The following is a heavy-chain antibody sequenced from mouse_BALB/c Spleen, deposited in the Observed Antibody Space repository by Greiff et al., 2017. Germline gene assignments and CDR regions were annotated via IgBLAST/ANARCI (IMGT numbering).Heavy chain of an antibody. CDR1: GFTFSSFG. CDR3: ARLYGSSYFDV. V-gene: IGHV5-17*02. CDR2: ISSGSSTI. D-gene: IGHD1-1*01. J-gene: IGHJ1*01. Sequence: EVKLMESGGGLVQPGGSRKLSCAASGFTFSSFGMHWVRQAPEKGLEWVAYISSGSSTIYYADTVKGRFTISRDNPKNTLFLQMTSLRSEDTAMYYCARLYGSSYFDVWGAGTTVTVSS.